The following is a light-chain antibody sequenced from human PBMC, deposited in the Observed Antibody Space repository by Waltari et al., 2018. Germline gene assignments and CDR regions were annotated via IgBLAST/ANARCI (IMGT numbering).Light chain of an antibody. CDR3: SSYTSSSTGV. CDR1: SRDVGGYNY. CDR2: EVS. V-gene: IGLV2-14*01. Sequence: QSALTQPASVSGSPGQSITISCTGTSRDVGGYNYVPWYQQHPGKAPKLMIYEVSNRPSGVSNRFSGSKSGNTASLTISGLQAEDEADYYCSSYTSSSTGVFGTGTKVTVL. J-gene: IGLJ1*01.